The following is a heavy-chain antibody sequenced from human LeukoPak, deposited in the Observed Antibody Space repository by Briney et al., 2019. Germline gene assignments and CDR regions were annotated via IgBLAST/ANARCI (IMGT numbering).Heavy chain of an antibody. D-gene: IGHD3-22*01. Sequence: PGGSLRLSCAGSGFTFSSHVIHWVRQAPGKGLEWVAFIRYDGSNKYYADSVKGRFTISRDNSKNTLYLQMNSLRAEDTAVYYCASTGDSSGYWGIDYWGQGTLVTVSS. CDR1: GFTFSSHV. V-gene: IGHV3-30*02. CDR2: IRYDGSNK. CDR3: ASTGDSSGYWGIDY. J-gene: IGHJ4*02.